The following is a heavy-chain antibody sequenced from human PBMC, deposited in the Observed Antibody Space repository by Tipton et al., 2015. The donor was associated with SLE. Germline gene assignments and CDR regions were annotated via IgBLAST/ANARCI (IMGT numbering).Heavy chain of an antibody. CDR1: GGSISPYY. CDR2: INHSGRT. Sequence: TLSLTCTVSGGSISPYYWSWIRQPPGKGLEWIGEINHSGRTNYNPSLKSRVTISVDTSKNQFSLKLSSVNAADTAVYYCARHGGYYFDYWGQGTLVTVSS. J-gene: IGHJ4*02. CDR3: ARHGGYYFDY. V-gene: IGHV4-34*01. D-gene: IGHD4-23*01.